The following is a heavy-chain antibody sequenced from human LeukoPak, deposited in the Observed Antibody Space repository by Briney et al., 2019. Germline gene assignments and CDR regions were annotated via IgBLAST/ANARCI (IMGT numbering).Heavy chain of an antibody. CDR3: ARDRLVGATSSSWFDP. V-gene: IGHV3-21*01. D-gene: IGHD1-26*01. CDR2: ISSSSSYI. J-gene: IGHJ5*02. Sequence: GRSLRLSCAASGFTFSSYSMNWVRQAPGKGLEWVSSISSSSSYIYYADSVKGRFTISRDNAKNSLYLQMNSLRAEDTAVYYCARDRLVGATSSSWFDPWGQGTLVTVSS. CDR1: GFTFSSYS.